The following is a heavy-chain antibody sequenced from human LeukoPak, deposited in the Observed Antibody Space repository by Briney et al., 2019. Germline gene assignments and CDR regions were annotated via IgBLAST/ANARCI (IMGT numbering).Heavy chain of an antibody. V-gene: IGHV1-18*01. Sequence: SSVKVSCKASGYTFTSYGISWVRQPPGKGLEWMGWISAYNGNTNYAQKLQGRVTMTTDTSTSTAYMEWRSLRSEDTAVYYFAGGGDVDTAIYDYYFMDVWGKGTTVTVSS. D-gene: IGHD5-18*01. CDR3: AGGGDVDTAIYDYYFMDV. J-gene: IGHJ6*03. CDR1: GYTFTSYG. CDR2: ISAYNGNT.